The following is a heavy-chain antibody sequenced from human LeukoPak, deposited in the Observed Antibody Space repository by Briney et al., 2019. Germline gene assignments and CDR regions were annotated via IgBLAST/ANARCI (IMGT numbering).Heavy chain of an antibody. D-gene: IGHD3-10*01. Sequence: MTSETLSLTCTASGVSISSYYWSWIRQPPGKGLEWLGYVFHSGSTNYNPSLKSRVTISVDRTRNQFSLKLSSVTASDTAVYYCGRHGGATMVRGVLVDAFDIWGQGTMVTVSS. V-gene: IGHV4-59*08. CDR1: GVSISSYY. CDR3: GRHGGATMVRGVLVDAFDI. J-gene: IGHJ3*02. CDR2: VFHSGST.